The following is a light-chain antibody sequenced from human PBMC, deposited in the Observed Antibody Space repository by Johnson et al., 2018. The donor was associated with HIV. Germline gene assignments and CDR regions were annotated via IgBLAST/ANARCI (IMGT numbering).Light chain of an antibody. CDR3: GTWDSSLSALYV. Sequence: QSVFTQPPSVSAAPGQKVTISCSGSSSNIGNNYVSWYQQLPGTAPKLLIYENNKRPSGIPDRFSGSKSGTSATLGITGLQTGDEADYYCGTWDSSLSALYVLGTGTKVTVL. J-gene: IGLJ1*01. CDR1: SSNIGNNY. CDR2: ENN. V-gene: IGLV1-51*02.